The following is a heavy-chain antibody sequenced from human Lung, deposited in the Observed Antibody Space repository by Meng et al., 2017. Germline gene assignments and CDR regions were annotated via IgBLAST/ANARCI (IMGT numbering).Heavy chain of an antibody. CDR2: INAGNGNT. V-gene: IGHV1-3*01. J-gene: IGHJ4*02. CDR3: ARSKSIAAAGGY. D-gene: IGHD6-13*01. CDR1: GYTFTNYE. Sequence: QVQLVQSGAEGKKSGASVKVFCKASGYTFTNYEMHWVRQAPGQRLEWMGWINAGNGNTKYSQKFQGRVTITRDTSASTAYMELSSLRSEDTAVYYCARSKSIAAAGGYWGQGTLVTVSS.